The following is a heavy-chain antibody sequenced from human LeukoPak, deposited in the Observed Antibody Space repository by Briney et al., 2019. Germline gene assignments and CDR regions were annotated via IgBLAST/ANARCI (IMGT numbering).Heavy chain of an antibody. CDR2: VNPNSGDT. D-gene: IGHD5-18*01. Sequence: GASVKVSCKASGYTFTTFEISWVRQAPGQGLEWMGWVNPNSGDTGYAQQIQGRVNLTRNTAIATAYMELSSLKSEDTAVYYCARVDTDLTYWGQGTLIIVSP. V-gene: IGHV1-8*02. CDR1: GYTFTTFE. CDR3: ARVDTDLTY. J-gene: IGHJ4*02.